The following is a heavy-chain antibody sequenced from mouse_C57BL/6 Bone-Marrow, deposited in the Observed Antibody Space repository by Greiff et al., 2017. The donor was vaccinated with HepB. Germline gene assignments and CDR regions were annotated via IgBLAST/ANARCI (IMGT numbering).Heavy chain of an antibody. CDR1: GFSLTSYG. CDR3: ARNSWVFAY. D-gene: IGHD1-1*01. Sequence: QVQLQQSGPGLVQPSQSLSITCTVSGFSLTSYGVHWVRQSPGKGLEWLGVIWSGGSTDYNAAFISRLSISKDNSKSQVFFKMNSLQADDTAIYYCARNSWVFAYWGQGTLVTVSA. CDR2: IWSGGST. V-gene: IGHV2-2*01. J-gene: IGHJ3*01.